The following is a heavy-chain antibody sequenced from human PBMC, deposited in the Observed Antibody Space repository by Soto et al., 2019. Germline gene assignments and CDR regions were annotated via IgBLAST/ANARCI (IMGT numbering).Heavy chain of an antibody. Sequence: EVQLVESGGGLIQPGGSLKLACAASGFIVSTNYMSWVRQAPGKGLEWLSVIYSGGSTYYADSVKGRFTISRDDSKNTLYLQMNSLRAEDTVVYYCALRSGSHGWGQGTTVTVSS. D-gene: IGHD1-26*01. V-gene: IGHV3-53*01. J-gene: IGHJ6*02. CDR2: IYSGGST. CDR1: GFIVSTNY. CDR3: ALRSGSHG.